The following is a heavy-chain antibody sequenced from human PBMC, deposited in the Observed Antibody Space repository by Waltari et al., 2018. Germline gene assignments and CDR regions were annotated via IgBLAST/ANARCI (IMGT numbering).Heavy chain of an antibody. V-gene: IGHV1-69*04. CDR2: IIPILGIA. Sequence: QVQLVQSGAEVKKPGSSGKVPCKASGGTFSSYAISWVRQAPGQGLEWMGGIIPILGIANYAQKFQGRVTITADESTSTAYMELSSLRSEDTAVYYCARASFSDDRTLYFDYWGQGTLVTVSS. J-gene: IGHJ4*02. CDR1: GGTFSSYA. CDR3: ARASFSDDRTLYFDY. D-gene: IGHD3-22*01.